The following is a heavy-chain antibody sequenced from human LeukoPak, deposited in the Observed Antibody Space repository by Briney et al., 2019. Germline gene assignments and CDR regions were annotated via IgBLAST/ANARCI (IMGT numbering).Heavy chain of an antibody. D-gene: IGHD3-16*01. J-gene: IGHJ4*02. CDR3: ARHWGLTVRGYLDY. CDR1: GGSISSSY. V-gene: IGHV4-59*08. Sequence: SETLSLTCSLSGGSISSSYWSWIRRAPGEGLEWIGYMNDMGTINYNPFFESIVTISVDTAQRQVYLKLYSVTADDTAVYYCARHWGLTVRGYLDYWGQGTLVTVS. CDR2: MNDMGTI.